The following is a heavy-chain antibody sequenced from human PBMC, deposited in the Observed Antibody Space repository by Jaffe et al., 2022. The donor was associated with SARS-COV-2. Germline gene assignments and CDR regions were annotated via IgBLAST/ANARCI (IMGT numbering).Heavy chain of an antibody. CDR3: ARVRSSGPPAGGMDV. Sequence: QVQLVQSGAEVKKPGASVKVSCKASGYTFTGYYMHWVRQAPGQGLEWMGWINPNSGGTNYAQKFQGRVTMTRDTSISTAYMELSRLRSDDTAVYYCARVRSSGPPAGGMDVWGQGTTVTVSS. V-gene: IGHV1-2*02. CDR1: GYTFTGYY. D-gene: IGHD6-19*01. CDR2: INPNSGGT. J-gene: IGHJ6*02.